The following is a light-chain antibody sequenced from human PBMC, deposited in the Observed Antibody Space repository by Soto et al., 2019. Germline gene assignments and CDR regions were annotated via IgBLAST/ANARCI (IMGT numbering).Light chain of an antibody. CDR3: QSCDNSLRGSGV. CDR1: SSDVGAYNS. Sequence: QSALTQPASVSGSPGQSITISCTGTSSDVGAYNSVAWYQHNPGKAPKLMIYDVSNRPSGVSSRFSGSKSANTASLSITGLQPEDEGYYYCQSCDNSLRGSGVFGTGTKLTVL. V-gene: IGLV2-14*01. CDR2: DVS. J-gene: IGLJ1*01.